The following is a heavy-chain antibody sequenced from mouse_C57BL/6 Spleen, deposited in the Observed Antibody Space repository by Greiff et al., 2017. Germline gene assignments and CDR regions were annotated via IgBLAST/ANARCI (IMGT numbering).Heavy chain of an antibody. D-gene: IGHD2-4*01. CDR2: ISDGGSYT. J-gene: IGHJ2*01. CDR3: AREGYYDYVFDY. CDR1: GFTFSSYA. Sequence: EVMLVESGGGLVKPGGSLKLSCAASGFTFSSYAMSWVRQTPEKRLEGVATISDGGSYTYYPDNVKGRFTISRDNAKNNLYLQMSHLKSEDTAMYYCAREGYYDYVFDYWGQGTTLTVSS. V-gene: IGHV5-4*01.